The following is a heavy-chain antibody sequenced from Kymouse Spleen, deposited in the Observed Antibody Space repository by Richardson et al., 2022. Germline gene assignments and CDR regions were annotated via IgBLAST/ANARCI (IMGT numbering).Heavy chain of an antibody. V-gene: IGHV4-39*01. CDR2: IYYSGST. D-gene: IGHD3-3*01. J-gene: IGHJ3*02. CDR3: ARKDYDFWSGFSDAFDI. CDR1: GGSISSSSYY. Sequence: QLQLQESGPGLVKPSETLSLTCTVSGGSISSSSYYWGWIRQPPGKGLEWIGSIYYSGSTYYNPSLKSRVTISVDTSKNQFSLKLSSVTAADTAVYYCARKDYDFWSGFSDAFDIWGQGTMVTVSS.